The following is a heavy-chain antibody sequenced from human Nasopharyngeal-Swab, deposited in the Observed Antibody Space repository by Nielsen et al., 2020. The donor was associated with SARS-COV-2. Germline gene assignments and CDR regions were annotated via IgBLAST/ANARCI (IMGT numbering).Heavy chain of an antibody. V-gene: IGHV3-11*01. CDR3: ARVSPANYDILTGYYPSHFDY. D-gene: IGHD3-9*01. J-gene: IGHJ4*02. CDR2: ISSSGSTI. CDR1: GFTFSDYY. Sequence: GESLKISCAASGFTFSDYYMSWIRQAPGKGLEWVSYISSSGSTIYYADSVKGRFTISRDNAKNSLYLQMNSLRAEDTAVYYCARVSPANYDILTGYYPSHFDYWGQGTLVTVSS.